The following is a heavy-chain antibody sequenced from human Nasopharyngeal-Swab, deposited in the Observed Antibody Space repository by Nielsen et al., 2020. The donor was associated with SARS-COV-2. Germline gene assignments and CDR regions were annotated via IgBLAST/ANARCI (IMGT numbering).Heavy chain of an antibody. CDR2: INSDGSIT. J-gene: IGHJ4*02. CDR1: GFTFSSHW. D-gene: IGHD4-23*01. CDR3: ARDHPLMGGGHY. Sequence: GGSLRLSCVASGFTFSSHWMHWVRQAPGKGLVWVSRINSDGSITSYADSVKGRFTISRDNSKNTLYLQMNSLRAEDTAVYYCARDHPLMGGGHYWGQGTLVTVSS. V-gene: IGHV3-74*01.